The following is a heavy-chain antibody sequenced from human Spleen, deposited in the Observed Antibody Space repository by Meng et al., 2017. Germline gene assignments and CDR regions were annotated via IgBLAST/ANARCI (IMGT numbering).Heavy chain of an antibody. CDR2: IHPSDSDT. V-gene: IGHV5-51*01. CDR3: AKRGVTNFDF. D-gene: IGHD2-21*02. Sequence: GGSLRLSCKASGFSFTTYWIGWVRQMPGKGLEWMGIIHPSDSDTRYSPSFQGQVTISADKSINTAYLQWSSLKASDTAIYYCAKRGVTNFDFWGQGTLVTVSS. CDR1: GFSFTTYW. J-gene: IGHJ4*02.